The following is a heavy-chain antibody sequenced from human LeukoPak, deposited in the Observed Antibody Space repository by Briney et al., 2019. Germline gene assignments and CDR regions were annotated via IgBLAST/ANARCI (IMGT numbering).Heavy chain of an antibody. D-gene: IGHD3-16*02. CDR3: ARDMQLST. Sequence: GGSLRLSCAASVFTFSGSAMSWVRQAPGEGLEWVSLISYSGANSYYTDSVRGRFTISRDNSKDTLFLQMNSLRAEDTTIYYCARDMQLSTWGRGTMVTVSS. J-gene: IGHJ3*01. CDR2: ISYSGANS. CDR1: VFTFSGSA. V-gene: IGHV3-23*01.